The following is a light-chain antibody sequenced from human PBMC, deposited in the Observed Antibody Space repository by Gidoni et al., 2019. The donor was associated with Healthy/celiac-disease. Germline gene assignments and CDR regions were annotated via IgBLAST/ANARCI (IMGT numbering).Light chain of an antibody. CDR3: QQSYSTPMVT. Sequence: IQMTQSLPSLSASGGDRVTITSRASQSNSSYFNWYQQKPGKAPKRLIYAASRLQSGGPSRFSSSRSGTEFTLTISSLQPEDFATYYCQQSYSTPMVTFGPGTKVDIK. V-gene: IGKV1-39*01. CDR2: AAS. J-gene: IGKJ3*01. CDR1: QSNSSY.